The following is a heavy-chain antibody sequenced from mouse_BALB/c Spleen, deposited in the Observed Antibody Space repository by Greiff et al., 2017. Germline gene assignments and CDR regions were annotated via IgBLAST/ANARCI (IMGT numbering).Heavy chain of an antibody. CDR2: ISNGGGCT. Sequence: DVMLVESGGGLVQPGGSLKLSCAASGFTFSSYTMSWVRQTPVKSLEWVAYISNGGGCTYYPDTVKGRFTISRDNAKNTLYLQMISLKSEDTAMYYCERKDGAITPYYGMDYWGQGTPVTVSS. CDR1: GFTFSSYT. V-gene: IGHV5-12-2*01. CDR3: ERKDGAITPYYGMDY. D-gene: IGHD1-1*01. J-gene: IGHJ4*01.